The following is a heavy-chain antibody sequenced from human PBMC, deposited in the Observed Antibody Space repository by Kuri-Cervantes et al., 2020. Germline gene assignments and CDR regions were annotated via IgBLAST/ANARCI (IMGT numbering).Heavy chain of an antibody. V-gene: IGHV4-59*01. CDR3: AGGGESGIWATGFGY. J-gene: IGHJ4*02. Sequence: SGTLSLTCTVSGGSISSYYWSWIRQPPGKGLEWIGYIYYSGSTNYNPSLKSRVTISADTTKNQFSLKLSTVTTAETAVDYCAGGGESGIWATGFGYWGQGTLVTVSS. CDR1: GGSISSYY. D-gene: IGHD3-16*01. CDR2: IYYSGST.